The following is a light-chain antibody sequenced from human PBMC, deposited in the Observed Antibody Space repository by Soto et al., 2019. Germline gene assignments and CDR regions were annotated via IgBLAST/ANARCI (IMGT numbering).Light chain of an antibody. J-gene: IGLJ2*01. CDR2: EVS. CDR3: SSYTSRTTPV. V-gene: IGLV2-14*01. CDR1: SSDVGGYAY. Sequence: QSALTQPASVSGSPGQTITISCTGTSSDVGGYAYVSWYQQYPGKVPKLVIPEVSNRPSGVSHRFSGSRSGNTASLTISGLQAEDEADYHCSSYTSRTTPVFGGGTKLTVL.